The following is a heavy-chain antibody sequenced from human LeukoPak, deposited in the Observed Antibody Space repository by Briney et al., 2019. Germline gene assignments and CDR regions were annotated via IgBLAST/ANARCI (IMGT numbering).Heavy chain of an antibody. CDR3: AKGGYYDSSGYLAP. Sequence: PGASLRLSCAASGFTFSSYAMSWVRQAPGMGLEWVSAISGSGGSTYYADSVKGRFTISRDNSKNTLHLQMNSLRAGDTAVYYCAKGGYYDSSGYLAPWGQGTLVTVSS. CDR1: GFTFSSYA. D-gene: IGHD3-22*01. J-gene: IGHJ5*02. V-gene: IGHV3-23*01. CDR2: ISGSGGST.